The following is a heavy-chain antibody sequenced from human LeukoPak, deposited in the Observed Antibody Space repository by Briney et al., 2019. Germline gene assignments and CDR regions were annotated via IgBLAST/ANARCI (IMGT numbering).Heavy chain of an antibody. D-gene: IGHD1-26*01. J-gene: IGHJ5*02. CDR2: IYHSGST. CDR3: ARVSLSGSYSPFDP. CDR1: GGSISSYY. Sequence: SETLSLTCTVSGGSISSYYWSWIRQPPGKGLEWIGYIYHSGSTNYNPSLKSRVTISVDTSKNQFSLKLSSVTAADTAVYYCARVSLSGSYSPFDPWGQGTLVTVSS. V-gene: IGHV4-59*01.